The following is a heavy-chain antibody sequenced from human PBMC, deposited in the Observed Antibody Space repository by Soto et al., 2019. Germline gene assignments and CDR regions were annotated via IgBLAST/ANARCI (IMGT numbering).Heavy chain of an antibody. J-gene: IGHJ6*02. V-gene: IGHV4-39*01. Sequence: SETLSLTCTVSGGSISSSSYYWGWIRQPPGKGLEWIGSIYCSGSTYYNPSLKSRVTISVDTSKNQFSLKLSSVTAADTAVYYCRGRGEFNYYYYGMDVWGQGTTVTVSS. D-gene: IGHD3-10*01. CDR1: GGSISSSSYY. CDR3: RGRGEFNYYYYGMDV. CDR2: IYCSGST.